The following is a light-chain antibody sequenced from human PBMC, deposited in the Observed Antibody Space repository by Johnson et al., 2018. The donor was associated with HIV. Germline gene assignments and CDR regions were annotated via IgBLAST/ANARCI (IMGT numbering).Light chain of an antibody. CDR3: GTWDSSLRVGF. CDR1: SSNIGNNY. CDR2: DNN. V-gene: IGLV1-51*01. Sequence: QSVLTQPPSVSAAPGQKVTISCSGSSSNIGNNYVSWYQHLPGTAPKLLIYDNNKRPSGIPARFSGSKSGTSATLGITGLQTGDEADFYCGTWDSSLRVGFFGTGTKVTVI. J-gene: IGLJ1*01.